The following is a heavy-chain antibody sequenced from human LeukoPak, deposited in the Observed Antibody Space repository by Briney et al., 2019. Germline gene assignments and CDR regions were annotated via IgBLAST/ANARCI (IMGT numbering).Heavy chain of an antibody. J-gene: IGHJ6*03. CDR2: INAGNGNT. CDR1: GYTFTSYG. D-gene: IGHD3-10*01. V-gene: IGHV1-3*03. CDR3: ARGFMVRGVIFGYYMDV. Sequence: ASVKVSCKASGYTFTSYGISWVRQAPGQGLEWMGWINAGNGNTKYSQEFQGRVTITRDTSASTAYMELSSLRSEDMAVYYCARGFMVRGVIFGYYMDVWGKGTTVTVSS.